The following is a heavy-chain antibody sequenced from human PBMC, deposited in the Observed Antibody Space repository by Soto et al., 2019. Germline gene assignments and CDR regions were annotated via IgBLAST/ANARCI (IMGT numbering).Heavy chain of an antibody. CDR1: GFTLSSYG. V-gene: IGHV1-18*01. J-gene: IGHJ4*02. Sequence: GASGKVSFKGFGFTLSSYGIWLVGQAPGQGFRGMGWTTASKGNTNSEQKLQGRVTSTTDTPTSKAYMELRRPRSDDTAVYYWGRGPYYYGHTPSYYWGRGTLVTVSS. D-gene: IGHD3-10*01. CDR3: GRGPYYYGHTPSYY. CDR2: TTASKGNT.